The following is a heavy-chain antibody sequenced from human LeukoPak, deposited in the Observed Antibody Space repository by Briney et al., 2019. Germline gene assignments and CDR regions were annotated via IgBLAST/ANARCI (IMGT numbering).Heavy chain of an antibody. V-gene: IGHV2-5*02. CDR3: PHYGGGIFFAP. Sequence: SGPTLVKPTQTLTLTCTFSGFSLSTSGVGVGWIRQPPGQALDWLALIYWDDDTRYSPSLESRLTITNDNSKNQVVLTMTIMDLVNTPTFSGPHYGGGIFFAPWGQGTLVTVSS. CDR2: IYWDDDT. CDR1: GFSLSTSGVG. D-gene: IGHD3-3*01. J-gene: IGHJ5*02.